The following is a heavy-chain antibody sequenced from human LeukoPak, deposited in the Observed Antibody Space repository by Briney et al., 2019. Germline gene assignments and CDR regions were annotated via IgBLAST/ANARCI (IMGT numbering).Heavy chain of an antibody. D-gene: IGHD4-17*01. CDR2: IESKTDGGTT. V-gene: IGHV3-15*04. J-gene: IGHJ6*04. CDR3: TASDYGDYDV. Sequence: PGGSLRLSCAASGFTFSNAWMSWVRQAPGKGLEWVGRIESKTDGGTTDYAAPVKGRFTISRDDSKNTLYLQMNSLKTEDTAVYYCTASDYGDYDVWGKGTTVTVSS. CDR1: GFTFSNAW.